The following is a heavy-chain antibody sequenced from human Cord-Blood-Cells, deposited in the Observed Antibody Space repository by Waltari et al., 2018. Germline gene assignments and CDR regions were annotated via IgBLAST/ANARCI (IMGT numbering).Heavy chain of an antibody. CDR2: NIPIFGTA. CDR3: AGGDLGAFDI. V-gene: IGHV1-69*01. Sequence: SCKASGGTFSSYAISWVRQAPGQGREWMGGNIPIFGTANYAQKFQGSVTITADESTSTAYMELSSLRSEDTAVYYCAGGDLGAFDIWGQGTMVTVSS. CDR1: GGTFSSYA. J-gene: IGHJ3*02.